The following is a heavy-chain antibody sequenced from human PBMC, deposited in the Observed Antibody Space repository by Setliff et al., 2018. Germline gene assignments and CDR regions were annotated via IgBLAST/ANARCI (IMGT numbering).Heavy chain of an antibody. D-gene: IGHD2-15*01. Sequence: PSETLSLTCTVSGGSISSSSYYWGWIRQPPGKGLEWIGSIYYSGSTYYNPSLKSRITISVDTSKKQFSLKLSSVTATDTAVYYCARLYIVVVVAATPAWFDPWGQGTLVTVSS. J-gene: IGHJ5*02. V-gene: IGHV4-39*01. CDR1: GGSISSSSYY. CDR2: IYYSGST. CDR3: ARLYIVVVVAATPAWFDP.